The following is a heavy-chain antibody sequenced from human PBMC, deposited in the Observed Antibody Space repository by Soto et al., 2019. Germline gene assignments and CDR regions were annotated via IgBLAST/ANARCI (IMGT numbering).Heavy chain of an antibody. D-gene: IGHD3-10*01. Sequence: GGSLRLSCAASGFTFDDYAMHWVRQAPGKGLEWVSGISWNSGSIGYADSVKGRFTISRDNAKNSLYLQMNSLRAEDTALYYCAKVRGGLWFGELFYYYYYMDVWGKGTTVTVSS. V-gene: IGHV3-9*01. J-gene: IGHJ6*03. CDR1: GFTFDDYA. CDR3: AKVRGGLWFGELFYYYYYMDV. CDR2: ISWNSGSI.